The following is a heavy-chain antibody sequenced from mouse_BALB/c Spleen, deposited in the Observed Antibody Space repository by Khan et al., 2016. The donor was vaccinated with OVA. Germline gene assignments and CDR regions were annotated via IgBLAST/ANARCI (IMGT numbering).Heavy chain of an antibody. D-gene: IGHD2-1*01. CDR2: INPSTGYT. Sequence: QVQLQQSGAELAKPGASVKMSCKASGYTFTSYWMHWVKQRPGQGLEWIGYINPSTGYTEYNQKFKDKATLTADKSSSTAHMQLSSLTSEDSVVYYCARRGLYGIVAYWGQGTLVTVSA. V-gene: IGHV1-7*01. CDR1: GYTFTSYW. J-gene: IGHJ3*01. CDR3: ARRGLYGIVAY.